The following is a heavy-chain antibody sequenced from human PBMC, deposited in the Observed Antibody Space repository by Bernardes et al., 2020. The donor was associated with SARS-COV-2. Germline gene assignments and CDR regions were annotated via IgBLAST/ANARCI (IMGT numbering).Heavy chain of an antibody. V-gene: IGHV3-21*01. D-gene: IGHD3-10*01. Sequence: GGSLRLSCAASGFTFTNYAMNWVRQAPGKGLEWVSGISNSGSTIFYADSVKGRFTISRDNAKNSVYLQMNSLRVEDTAVYYCARRYYGSGSPEAFDIWGQGTMVTVSS. CDR3: ARRYYGSGSPEAFDI. CDR1: GFTFTNYA. CDR2: ISNSGSTI. J-gene: IGHJ3*02.